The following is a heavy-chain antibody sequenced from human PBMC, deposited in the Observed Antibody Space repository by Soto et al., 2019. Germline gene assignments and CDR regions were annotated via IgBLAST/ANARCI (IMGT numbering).Heavy chain of an antibody. CDR2: FDPEDGET. D-gene: IGHD6-19*01. CDR1: GYTFTSYG. Sequence: ASVKVSCKASGYTFTSYGISWVRQAPGKGLEWMGGFDPEDGETIYAQKFQGRVTMTEDTSTDTAYMELSSLRSEDTAVYYCATDFTRTAVAQPYYYYGMDVWGQGTTVTVSS. CDR3: ATDFTRTAVAQPYYYYGMDV. J-gene: IGHJ6*02. V-gene: IGHV1-24*01.